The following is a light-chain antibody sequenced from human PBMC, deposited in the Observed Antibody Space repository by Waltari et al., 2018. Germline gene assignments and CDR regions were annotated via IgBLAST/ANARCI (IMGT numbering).Light chain of an antibody. V-gene: IGLV8-61*01. Sequence: QTVVTQEPSFSVSPGGTVTLTCGLSSGSVSSSYFPSWYQQTPGQAPRTLSYSTNTRSSGVPERCSGSILGNKAALTITGAQADDESDYYCVLYMGSGLWVFGGGTKLTVL. CDR1: SGSVSSSYF. CDR2: STN. J-gene: IGLJ3*02. CDR3: VLYMGSGLWV.